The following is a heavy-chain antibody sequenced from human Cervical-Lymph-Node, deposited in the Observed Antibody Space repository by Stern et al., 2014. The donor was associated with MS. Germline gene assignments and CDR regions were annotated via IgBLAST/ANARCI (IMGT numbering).Heavy chain of an antibody. V-gene: IGHV4-61*02. CDR3: ARSRDGYNIHYGMDV. Sequence: QLQLQESGPGLVKPSQTLSLTCTVSGGSISSGSYYWSWIRQPAGKGLEWIGRIYTSGSTNYNPSLKSRVTIPVATSKNPFSLQLSSVTAADTAVYYCARSRDGYNIHYGMDVWGQGTTVTVSS. CDR2: IYTSGST. CDR1: GGSISSGSYY. D-gene: IGHD5-24*01. J-gene: IGHJ6*02.